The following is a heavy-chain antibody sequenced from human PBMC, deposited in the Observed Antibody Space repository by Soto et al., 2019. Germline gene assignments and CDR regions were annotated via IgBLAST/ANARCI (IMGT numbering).Heavy chain of an antibody. J-gene: IGHJ4*02. CDR3: ARNLMDYDILTGYYMAYSFDY. D-gene: IGHD3-9*01. Sequence: GASVKVSCKASGYTFTSYAMHWVRQAPGQRLEWMGWINAGNGNTKYSQKFQGRVTITRDTSASTAYMELSSLRSEDTAVYYCARNLMDYDILTGYYMAYSFDYWGQGTLVTVSS. CDR1: GYTFTSYA. CDR2: INAGNGNT. V-gene: IGHV1-3*01.